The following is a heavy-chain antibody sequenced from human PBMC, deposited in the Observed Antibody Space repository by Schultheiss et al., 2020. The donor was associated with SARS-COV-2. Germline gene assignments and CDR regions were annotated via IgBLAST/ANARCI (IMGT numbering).Heavy chain of an antibody. D-gene: IGHD1-26*01. Sequence: GGSLRLSCKGSGYSFTSYWIGWVRQMPGKGLEWMGIIYAGDSDTRYSPSFQGQVTISADKSISTAYLQWSSLKASDSAMYYCASLSGSMRATYYYYGMDVWGQGTTVTVSS. CDR1: GYSFTSYW. CDR2: IYAGDSDT. J-gene: IGHJ6*02. V-gene: IGHV5-51*01. CDR3: ASLSGSMRATYYYYGMDV.